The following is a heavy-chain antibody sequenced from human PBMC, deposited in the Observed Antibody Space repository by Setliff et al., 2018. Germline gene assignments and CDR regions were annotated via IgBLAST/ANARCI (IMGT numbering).Heavy chain of an antibody. J-gene: IGHJ5*02. Sequence: GGSLRLSCAASGFTFSTYALSWVRQAPGKGREWVSCISGSGDTTHYADSVKGRFAISRDNSENTLYLQMNSLRAEDTAVYYCAPDSSGPDPNWFAPWGQGTLVTVPQ. V-gene: IGHV3-23*01. CDR2: ISGSGDTT. D-gene: IGHD3-22*01. CDR3: APDSSGPDPNWFAP. CDR1: GFTFSTYA.